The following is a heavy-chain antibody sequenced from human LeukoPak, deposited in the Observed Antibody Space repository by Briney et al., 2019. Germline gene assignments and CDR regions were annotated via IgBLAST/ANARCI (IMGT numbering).Heavy chain of an antibody. CDR1: GASITSYY. CDR3: VRVIDTLKGVRFDL. D-gene: IGHD5-18*01. J-gene: IGHJ5*02. V-gene: IGHV4-59*01. Sequence: SETLSLTCTVSGASITSYYWSWLRQSPGKGLEWIGHIFYRGNTEYNPSLKSRVAMSVDTSKKQISLKLSSGTAADTAIYHCVRVIDTLKGVRFDLWGEGTLVTVPS. CDR2: IFYRGNT.